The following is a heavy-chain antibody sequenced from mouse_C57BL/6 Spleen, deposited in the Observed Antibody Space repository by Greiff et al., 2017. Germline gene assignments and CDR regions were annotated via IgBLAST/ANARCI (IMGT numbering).Heavy chain of an antibody. CDR2: INPNNGGT. V-gene: IGHV1-26*01. J-gene: IGHJ4*01. Sequence: EVQLLQSGPELVKPGASVTLSCKASGYTFTDYYMNWLNQDHGKSLEWIGDINPNNGGTSYNQKFKGKATLTVDKTSSTAYMELRSLTSEDSAVYYCARSLRAMDYWGQGTSVTVSS. CDR3: ARSLRAMDY. CDR1: GYTFTDYY.